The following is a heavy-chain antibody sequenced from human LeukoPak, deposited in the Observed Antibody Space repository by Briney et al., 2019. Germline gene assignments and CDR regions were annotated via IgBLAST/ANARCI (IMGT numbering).Heavy chain of an antibody. V-gene: IGHV3-74*01. CDR2: IYVDGRTT. CDR1: GFTFSNYW. Sequence: GGSLRLSCVASGFTFSNYWMHWVRQPPGKGLVWVSRIYVDGRTTNYAGSVKGRFTISRDNAKNTVYLEMNSLRAEDTAVYYCAKDYDFWSGYLDIWGQGTMVTVSS. J-gene: IGHJ3*02. D-gene: IGHD3-3*01. CDR3: AKDYDFWSGYLDI.